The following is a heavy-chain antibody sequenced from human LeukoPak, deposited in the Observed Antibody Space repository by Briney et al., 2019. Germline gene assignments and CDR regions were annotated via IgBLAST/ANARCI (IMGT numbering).Heavy chain of an antibody. J-gene: IGHJ4*02. D-gene: IGHD3-22*01. Sequence: PGGSLRLSCAASGFTFSSYSMNWVRQAPGKGLVWVSSISSSSSYIYYADSVKGRFTISRDNAKNSLYLQMNSLRAEDTAVYYCARGGYDSSGCDYWGQGTLVTVSS. V-gene: IGHV3-21*01. CDR3: ARGGYDSSGCDY. CDR2: ISSSSSYI. CDR1: GFTFSSYS.